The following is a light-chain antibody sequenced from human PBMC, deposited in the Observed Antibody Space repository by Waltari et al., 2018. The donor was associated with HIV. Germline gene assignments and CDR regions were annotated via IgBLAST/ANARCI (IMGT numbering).Light chain of an antibody. J-gene: IGKJ2*01. V-gene: IGKV3-11*01. CDR3: HQRTDWPPRHT. CDR2: KTS. CDR1: QTVTTY. Sequence: LPQSPANLSLSPGESATLSCGASQTVTTYLAWLQPKPGPPPRLLLYKTSDKATGVPARFSGSGSGTDFTLTISSLEPADSAVYVCHQRTDWPPRHTFGQGTKLEI.